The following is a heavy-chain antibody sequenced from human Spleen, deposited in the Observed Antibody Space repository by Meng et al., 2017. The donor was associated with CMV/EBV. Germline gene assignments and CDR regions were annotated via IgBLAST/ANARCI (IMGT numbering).Heavy chain of an antibody. CDR2: TSYDGSNK. Sequence: GESLKISCAASGFTFSDFAMQWVRQAPGQGLEWVAFTSYDGSNKYFSDSVKGRFTISRDNSEDTLYLQMNSLRPEDTAVYYCAKDRRAARPEHFHHWGQGTLVTVSS. CDR3: AKDRRAARPEHFHH. D-gene: IGHD6-6*01. J-gene: IGHJ1*01. V-gene: IGHV3-30*01. CDR1: GFTFSDFA.